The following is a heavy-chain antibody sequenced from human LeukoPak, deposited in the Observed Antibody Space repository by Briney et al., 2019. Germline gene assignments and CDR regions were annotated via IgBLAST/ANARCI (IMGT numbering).Heavy chain of an antibody. D-gene: IGHD5-12*01. CDR2: ISGDGGST. Sequence: GGSLRLSCAASGFSFDDYAIHWVRQAPGKGLEWVSLISGDGGSTYYADSVKGRFTISRDNSKNSLYLQMNSLRTEDTALYYCAKDALNTHSGYDLSHLDYWGQGTLVTVSS. V-gene: IGHV3-43*02. CDR3: AKDALNTHSGYDLSHLDY. CDR1: GFSFDDYA. J-gene: IGHJ4*02.